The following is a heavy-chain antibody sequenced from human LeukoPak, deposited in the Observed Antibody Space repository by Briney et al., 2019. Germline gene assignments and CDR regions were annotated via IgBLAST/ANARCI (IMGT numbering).Heavy chain of an antibody. V-gene: IGHV4-39*01. D-gene: IGHD6-19*01. Sequence: SETLSLTCTVSGVSISSTTHYWSWIRQPPGKGLEWIGSMHYSGSTYYNPSLKSRVTISVDTSKNQFSLKLTSVNAADTAVYYCASPAPAVAGCGRASDIWGQGTMVTVSS. CDR2: MHYSGST. CDR1: GVSISSTTHY. CDR3: ASPAPAVAGCGRASDI. J-gene: IGHJ3*02.